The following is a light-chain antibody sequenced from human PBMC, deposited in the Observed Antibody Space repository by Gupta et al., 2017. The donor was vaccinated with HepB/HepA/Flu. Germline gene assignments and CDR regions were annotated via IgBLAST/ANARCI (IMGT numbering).Light chain of an antibody. CDR1: QSISSY. CDR2: AAS. V-gene: IGKV1-39*01. CDR3: QQSYSTLMCS. Sequence: DIQMTQSPSSLSASVGDRVTITCRASQSISSYLNWYQQKPGKAPKLLIYAASSLQSGVPSRFSGSGSGTDFTLTISSLQPEEFATYYCQQSYSTLMCSFGQGTKLEIK. J-gene: IGKJ2*04.